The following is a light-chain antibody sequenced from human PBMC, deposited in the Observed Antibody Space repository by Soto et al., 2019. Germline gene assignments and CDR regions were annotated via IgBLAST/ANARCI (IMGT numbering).Light chain of an antibody. CDR2: LNSDGSH. Sequence: QPVLTQSPSASASLGASVKLTCTLSSGHSSYAIAWHQQQPEKGPRYLMKLNSDGSHSKGDGIPDRFSGSSSGAERYLIISSLQAEAEADYYCQTWGTGVHVFGTGTKVTVL. CDR3: QTWGTGVHV. J-gene: IGLJ1*01. CDR1: SGHSSYA. V-gene: IGLV4-69*01.